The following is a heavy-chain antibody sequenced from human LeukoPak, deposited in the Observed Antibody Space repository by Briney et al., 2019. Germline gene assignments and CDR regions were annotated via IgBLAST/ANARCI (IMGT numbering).Heavy chain of an antibody. D-gene: IGHD3-22*01. V-gene: IGHV3-21*01. Sequence: GGSLRLSCAASGFTFSSYSMNWVSQAPGKGLEWVSSISSSSGFIYYADSVKGRFTISRDNAKNSLYLQMNSLRAEDTAVYHCARDQAFYDSSGYNYYYYMDVWGKGTTVTVSS. CDR3: ARDQAFYDSSGYNYYYYMDV. CDR1: GFTFSSYS. CDR2: ISSSSGFI. J-gene: IGHJ6*03.